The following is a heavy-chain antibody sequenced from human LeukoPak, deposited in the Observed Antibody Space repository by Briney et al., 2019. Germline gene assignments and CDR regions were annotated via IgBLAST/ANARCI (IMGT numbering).Heavy chain of an antibody. CDR1: GYSISSGYY. CDR3: ARFQILRANWFDP. Sequence: HPSETLSLTCTVSGYSISSGYYWGWIRQPPGEGLEWIGSIYHSGSTYYNPSLKSRVTISVDTSKNQFSLKLSSVTAADTAVYYCARFQILRANWFDPWGQGTLVTVSS. J-gene: IGHJ5*02. CDR2: IYHSGST. V-gene: IGHV4-38-2*02.